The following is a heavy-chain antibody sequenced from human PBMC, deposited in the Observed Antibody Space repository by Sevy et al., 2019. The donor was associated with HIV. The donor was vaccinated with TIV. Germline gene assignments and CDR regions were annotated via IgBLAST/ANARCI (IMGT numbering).Heavy chain of an antibody. D-gene: IGHD2-15*01. J-gene: IGHJ5*02. CDR2: INDSRST. V-gene: IGHV4-59*01. CDR3: ARGGTSLFAP. Sequence: SETLSLTCSVSGVSVGSISDYYWSWIRQPPGKGLEWIGYINDSRSTKVNPSLKIRVTISLDTSKNQFSLKLTSVTAADTAVYYWARGGTSLFAPWGQGTLVTVSS. CDR1: GVSVGSISDYY.